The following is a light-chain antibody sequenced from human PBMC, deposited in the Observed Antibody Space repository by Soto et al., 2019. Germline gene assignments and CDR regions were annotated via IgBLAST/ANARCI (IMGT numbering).Light chain of an antibody. V-gene: IGLV2-14*01. Sequence: QSALTQPASVSGSPGQSITISCTGTSSDVGGYNYVSWYQQHPGKAPKLIIYDVSNRPSGVSNRFSGSKSGNTASLTISGLQADDEADYYCSSYTSSSTLDVVFGGGTKVTVL. CDR2: DVS. CDR1: SSDVGGYNY. CDR3: SSYTSSSTLDVV. J-gene: IGLJ2*01.